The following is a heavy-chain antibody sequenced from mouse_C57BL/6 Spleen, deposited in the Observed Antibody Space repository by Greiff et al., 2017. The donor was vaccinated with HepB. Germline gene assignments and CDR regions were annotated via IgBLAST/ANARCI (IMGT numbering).Heavy chain of an antibody. J-gene: IGHJ3*01. Sequence: EVQLQQSGPELVKPGASVKIPCKASGYTFTDYNMDWVKQSHGKSLEWIGDINPNNGGTIYNQKFKGKATLTVDKSSSTAYMELRSLTSEDTAVYYCASRYGNPWFAYWGQGTLVTVSA. CDR3: ASRYGNPWFAY. CDR1: GYTFTDYN. CDR2: INPNNGGT. D-gene: IGHD2-1*01. V-gene: IGHV1-18*01.